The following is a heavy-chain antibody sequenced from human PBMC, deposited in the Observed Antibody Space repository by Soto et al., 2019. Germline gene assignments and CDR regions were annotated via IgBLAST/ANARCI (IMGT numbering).Heavy chain of an antibody. D-gene: IGHD6-19*01. CDR3: ARALDSSGWYGDDAFDI. CDR2: MSSSGVT. CDR1: GGSISNKY. Sequence: SATLSLTCTVSGGSISNKYWSWIRQPALKGLEWIGRMSSSGVTNYSPSFKSRVTMSVDMSKNQFSLKLSSVTATDAAVYYCARALDSSGWYGDDAFDIWGQGTMVTVSS. V-gene: IGHV4-4*07. J-gene: IGHJ3*02.